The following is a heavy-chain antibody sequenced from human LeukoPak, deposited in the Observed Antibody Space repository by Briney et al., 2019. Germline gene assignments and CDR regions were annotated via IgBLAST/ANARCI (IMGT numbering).Heavy chain of an antibody. CDR3: ARDGKDYGGNDY. Sequence: PGGSLRLSCAASGFTFSSYSMNWVRQAPGKGLEWVSSISSSSSYIYYADSVKGRFTISRDNAKNPLYLQMNSLRAEDTAVYYCARDGKDYGGNDYWGQGTLVTVSS. CDR2: ISSSSSYI. J-gene: IGHJ4*02. D-gene: IGHD4-23*01. CDR1: GFTFSSYS. V-gene: IGHV3-21*01.